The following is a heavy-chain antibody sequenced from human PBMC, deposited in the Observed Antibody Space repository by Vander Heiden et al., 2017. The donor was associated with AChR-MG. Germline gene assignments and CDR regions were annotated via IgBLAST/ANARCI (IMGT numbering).Heavy chain of an antibody. V-gene: IGHV6-1*01. CDR2: TYYRSKWYN. CDR3: ARGNYYYYYPMDV. J-gene: IGHJ6*02. Sequence: QVQLQQSGPGLVKPSQTLSLTCSISGASDPTKSAAWNWIRQSPSRGLEWLGRTYYRSKWYNDYAVSVKSRITINPDTSKNQFSLQLNSVTPEDTAVYYCARGNYYYYYPMDVWGQGTTVTVSS. CDR1: GASDPTKSAA.